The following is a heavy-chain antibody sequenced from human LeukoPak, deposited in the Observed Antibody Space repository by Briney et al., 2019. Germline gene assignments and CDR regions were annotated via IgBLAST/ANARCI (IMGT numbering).Heavy chain of an antibody. J-gene: IGHJ6*03. CDR1: GFTFSTYA. V-gene: IGHV3-23*01. Sequence: GGSLRLSCAASGFTFSTYAMSWVRQAAGQGLEWVSLISGSGGGTYYADSVKGRFTISRDNSKNTLYLQLNSLRVEDTAVYYCAKNRGAGSHYYYHMDVWGKGTTVTVSS. D-gene: IGHD1-26*01. CDR2: ISGSGGGT. CDR3: AKNRGAGSHYYYHMDV.